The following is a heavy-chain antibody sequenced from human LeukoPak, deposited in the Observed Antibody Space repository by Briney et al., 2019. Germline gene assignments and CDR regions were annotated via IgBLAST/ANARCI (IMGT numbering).Heavy chain of an antibody. D-gene: IGHD1-26*01. J-gene: IGHJ4*02. V-gene: IGHV3-23*01. CDR3: AKDLGWELPAEAY. Sequence: GGSLRLSCVASGFTLEKYVMNWVRQAPGKGLEWLATIYGSGVSISYADSVKGRFTISRDNSNNTLYLQMNSLRAEDTAMYFFAKDLGWELPAEAYWGQGILVTVSS. CDR2: IYGSGVSI. CDR1: GFTLEKYV.